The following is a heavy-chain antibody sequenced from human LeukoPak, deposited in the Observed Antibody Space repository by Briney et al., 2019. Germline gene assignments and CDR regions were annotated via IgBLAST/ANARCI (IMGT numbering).Heavy chain of an antibody. V-gene: IGHV3-21*01. D-gene: IGHD3-3*01. J-gene: IGHJ5*02. CDR3: ARLIFGVVSGNRFWFDP. CDR2: ISSSSSYI. Sequence: GGSLRLSCAASGFTFSSYSMNWVRQAPGKGLEWVSSISSSSSYIYYADSVKGRFTISRDNAKNSLYLQMNSLRAEDTAVYYCARLIFGVVSGNRFWFDPWGQGTLVTVSS. CDR1: GFTFSSYS.